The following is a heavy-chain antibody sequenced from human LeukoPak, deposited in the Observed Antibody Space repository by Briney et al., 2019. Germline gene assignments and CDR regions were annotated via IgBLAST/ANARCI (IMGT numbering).Heavy chain of an antibody. CDR1: GFTFSNAW. D-gene: IGHD5-12*01. CDR3: TTDSGVDIVATEGAFDI. CDR2: IKSKTDGGTT. Sequence: GGSLRLSCAASGFTFSNAWMSWVRQAPGKGLEWVGRIKSKTDGGTTDYAAPVKGRFTISRDDSKNTLYLQMNSLKTEDTAVYYCTTDSGVDIVATEGAFDIWGQGTVVTVSS. V-gene: IGHV3-15*01. J-gene: IGHJ3*02.